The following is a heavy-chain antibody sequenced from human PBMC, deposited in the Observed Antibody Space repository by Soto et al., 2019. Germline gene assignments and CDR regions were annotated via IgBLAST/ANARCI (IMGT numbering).Heavy chain of an antibody. CDR1: GGTSTRYA. D-gene: IGHD3-3*01. J-gene: IGHJ4*02. Sequence: QERLVQSGAEVRKPGSSVKVSCKVTGGTSTRYAINWVRQSPGPVLEWMGGIVPMFGTSKYAQKFQGRVTITADTSTHIAYMELRSLRSEDTAVYYCNRGSEYDFWSGYLWGQGTLVSVSS. CDR3: NRGSEYDFWSGYL. CDR2: IVPMFGTS. V-gene: IGHV1-69*06.